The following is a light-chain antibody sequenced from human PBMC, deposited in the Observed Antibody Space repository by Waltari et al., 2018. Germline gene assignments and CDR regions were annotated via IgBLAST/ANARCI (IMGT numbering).Light chain of an antibody. CDR1: QSISSW. CDR3: QQYNSYST. V-gene: IGKV1-5*03. Sequence: DIQMTQSPSTLFASVGDRVTITCRASQSISSWLAWYQQKTGKAPKLLIYKASSLESGVPSRFSGSGSGTEFTLTISSLQPDDFATYYCQQYNSYSTFGQGTKVEIK. CDR2: KAS. J-gene: IGKJ1*01.